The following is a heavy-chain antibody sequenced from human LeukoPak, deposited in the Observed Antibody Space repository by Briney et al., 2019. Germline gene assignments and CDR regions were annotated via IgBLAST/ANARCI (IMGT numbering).Heavy chain of an antibody. CDR2: IGISGVST. Sequence: GWSLRLSCSASGFTFTSYAMHWVRQAPGKGLEYVSAIGISGVSTYYADSVKGRFTISRDNSKNTLYLQMSTLRAEDTAVYYCVKGQMDYWGQGTLVTVSS. D-gene: IGHD5-24*01. CDR3: VKGQMDY. V-gene: IGHV3-64D*06. CDR1: GFTFTSYA. J-gene: IGHJ4*02.